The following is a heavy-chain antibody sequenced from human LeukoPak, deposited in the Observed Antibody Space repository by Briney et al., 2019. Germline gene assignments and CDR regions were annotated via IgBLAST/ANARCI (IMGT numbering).Heavy chain of an antibody. CDR3: AKADYGDPPGAFDI. CDR1: GGSISSYY. Sequence: SETLSLTCTVSGGSISSYYWSWIRQPAGKGLEWIGRIYTSGSTNYNPSLKSRVTMSADTSKNQFSLKLSSVTAADTAVYYCAKADYGDPPGAFDIWGQGTMVTVSS. J-gene: IGHJ3*02. V-gene: IGHV4-4*07. CDR2: IYTSGST. D-gene: IGHD4-17*01.